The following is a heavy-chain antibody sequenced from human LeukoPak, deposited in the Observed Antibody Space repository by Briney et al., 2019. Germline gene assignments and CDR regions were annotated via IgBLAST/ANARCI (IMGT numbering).Heavy chain of an antibody. CDR3: ARGGGLDV. V-gene: IGHV3-7*03. Sequence: GGSLRLSCAAAGFTFSSYWMNWARQAPGKGLEWVASINHNGNVNYYVDSVKGRLTISRDNAKNSLYLQMSNLRAEDTAVYFCARGGGLDVWGQGATVTVSS. CDR1: GFTFSSYW. CDR2: INHNGNVN. J-gene: IGHJ6*02. D-gene: IGHD3-16*01.